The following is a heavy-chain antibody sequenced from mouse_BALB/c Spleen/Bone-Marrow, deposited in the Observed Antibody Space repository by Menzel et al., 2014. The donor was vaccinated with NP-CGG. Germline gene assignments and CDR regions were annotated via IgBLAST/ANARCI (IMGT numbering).Heavy chain of an antibody. CDR1: GIDLSKNG. J-gene: IGHJ3*02. CDR2: IYVGSGGI. Sequence: LEESGGRLVTPGTPLTLTCTXSGIDLSKNGMNWVRQAPGKGLEWIGIIYVGSGGIWYANWAKGRFTISATSTTMDLKITSPTTEDTATYFCAREGGSSYYNLWGQGTLVTVS. V-gene: IGHV5-17*03. CDR3: AREGGSSYYNL. D-gene: IGHD2-12*01.